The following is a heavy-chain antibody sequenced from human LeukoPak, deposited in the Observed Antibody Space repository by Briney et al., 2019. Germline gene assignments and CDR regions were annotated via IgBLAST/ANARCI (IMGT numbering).Heavy chain of an antibody. CDR3: AKRKYYYDSSGSLDY. CDR2: ISGGGGST. V-gene: IGHV3-23*01. J-gene: IGHJ4*02. Sequence: GGSLRLSCAASGFTFSSYAMSWVRQAPGKGLEWVSAISGGGGSTYYADSVKGRFTISRDNSKNTLYLQMNSLRAEDTAVYYCAKRKYYYDSSGSLDYWGQGTLVTVSS. D-gene: IGHD3-22*01. CDR1: GFTFSSYA.